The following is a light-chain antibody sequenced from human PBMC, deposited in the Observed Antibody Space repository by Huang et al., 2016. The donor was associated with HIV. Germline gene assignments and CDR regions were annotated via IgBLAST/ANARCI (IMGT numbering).Light chain of an antibody. CDR3: MQGTHWPPT. J-gene: IGKJ4*01. Sequence: DVVMTQSPLSLPVSLGQPAAISCRSSQGLVYGDGNTYLNWFHQRPGQSPRRLIYKVSKRYSGVPDRFSGSGSGTDFTLKISRVEAEDVGVYYCMQGTHWPPTFGGGTKVEIK. CDR1: QGLVYGDGNTY. V-gene: IGKV2-30*01. CDR2: KVS.